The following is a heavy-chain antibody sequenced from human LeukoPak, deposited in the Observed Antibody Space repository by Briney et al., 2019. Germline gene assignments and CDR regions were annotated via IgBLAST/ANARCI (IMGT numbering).Heavy chain of an antibody. Sequence: SETLSLTCSVSDDSITMYYWTWIRQPPGKGLEWIGYVDHTGITNFSPSLNGRVSISRDTTKNLFSLRVRSVTAADTAVYFCARGRVSSSTWHSTYYNYFYMDVWGKGTTVTISS. V-gene: IGHV4-59*01. CDR2: VDHTGIT. CDR1: DDSITMYY. D-gene: IGHD5-12*01. J-gene: IGHJ6*03. CDR3: ARGRVSSSTWHSTYYNYFYMDV.